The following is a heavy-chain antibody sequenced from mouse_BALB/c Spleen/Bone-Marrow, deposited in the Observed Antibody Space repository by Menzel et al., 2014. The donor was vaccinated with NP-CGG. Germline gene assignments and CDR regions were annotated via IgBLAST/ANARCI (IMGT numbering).Heavy chain of an antibody. J-gene: IGHJ4*01. CDR1: RFTFSSYG. D-gene: IGHD1-2*01. CDR2: INSNGGTT. CDR3: ARDRYYGDAMDY. Sequence: EVMLVEPGGGLVQPGGSLKLSCAASRFTFSSYGMSWVRQTPDKRLELVATINSNGGTTYYPDSVKGRFTISRDNAKNTLYLQRSSKKSEDTAMYYGARDRYYGDAMDYWGQGTSVTVSS. V-gene: IGHV5-6-3*01.